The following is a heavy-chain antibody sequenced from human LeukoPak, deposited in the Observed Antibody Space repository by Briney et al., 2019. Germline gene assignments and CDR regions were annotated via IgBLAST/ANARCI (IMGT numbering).Heavy chain of an antibody. CDR1: GYTFIGHY. CDR3: ARDHIDDSSTSAPGTDGFDP. Sequence: ASVKVSCKASGYTFIGHYIHWMRQAPGQGLEWVGWINPYSGVTNYADNFQGRATLTRDTSSSTAYMELTSLRSDDTAVYYCARDHIDDSSTSAPGTDGFDPWGQGTLVTVSS. V-gene: IGHV1-2*02. CDR2: INPYSGVT. D-gene: IGHD6-13*01. J-gene: IGHJ5*02.